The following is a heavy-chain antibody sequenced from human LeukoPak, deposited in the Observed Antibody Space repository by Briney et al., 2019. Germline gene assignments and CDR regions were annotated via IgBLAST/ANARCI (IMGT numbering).Heavy chain of an antibody. V-gene: IGHV1-24*01. CDR2: FDPEDGET. CDR3: AHQRRYYGSGSYYNEYYFDY. D-gene: IGHD3-10*01. CDR1: GYTLTELS. Sequence: GASVKVSCKVSGYTLTELSMHWVRQAPGKGLEWMGGFDPEDGETIYAQKFQGRVTMTEDTSTDTAYMELGSLRSEDTAVYYCAHQRRYYGSGSYYNEYYFDYWGQGTLVTVSS. J-gene: IGHJ4*02.